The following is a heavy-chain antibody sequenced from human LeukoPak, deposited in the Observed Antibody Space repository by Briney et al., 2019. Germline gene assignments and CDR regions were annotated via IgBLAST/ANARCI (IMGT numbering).Heavy chain of an antibody. Sequence: GSLRLSCAASGFIFSKDWMSWVRQAPGKGLEWVGRIKSKTDGGTADYAAPVKGRFTISRDDSKNTLYLQMNSLKDEDTALYYCASYNAFDAFKIWGQGTMVTVSS. CDR1: GFIFSKDW. D-gene: IGHD3-10*01. CDR3: ASYNAFDAFKI. CDR2: IKSKTDGGTA. V-gene: IGHV3-15*01. J-gene: IGHJ3*02.